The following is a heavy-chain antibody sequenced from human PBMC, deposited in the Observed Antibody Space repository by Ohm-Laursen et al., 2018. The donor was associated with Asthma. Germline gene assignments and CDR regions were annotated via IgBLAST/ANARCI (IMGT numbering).Heavy chain of an antibody. CDR1: GGTFSSYA. Sequence: SVKVSCKASGGTFSSYAISWVRQAPGQGLEWMGGIIPIFGTANYAQKFQGRVTITADESTSTAYMELSSLRSEDTAVYYCARDLDTMVQGVIGRLDVWGQGTTVTVSS. V-gene: IGHV1-69*13. J-gene: IGHJ6*02. D-gene: IGHD3-10*01. CDR3: ARDLDTMVQGVIGRLDV. CDR2: IIPIFGTA.